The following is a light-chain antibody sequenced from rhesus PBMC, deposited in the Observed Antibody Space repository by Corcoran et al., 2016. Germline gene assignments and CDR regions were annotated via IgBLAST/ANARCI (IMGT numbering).Light chain of an antibody. J-gene: IGKJ4*01. Sequence: DIQMTQSPSSLSASVGDRVTITCRASENVNNYLHWYQQKPGKAPKLLIYAASTLQSGVPSRFSGSGSGTDYTFPISSLQPEDVATYYCQPSYGTPLTFGGGTKVEIK. V-gene: IGKV1-74*01. CDR3: QPSYGTPLT. CDR2: AAS. CDR1: ENVNNY.